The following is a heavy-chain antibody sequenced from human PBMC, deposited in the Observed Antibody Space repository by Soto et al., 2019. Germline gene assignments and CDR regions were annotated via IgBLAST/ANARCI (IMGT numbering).Heavy chain of an antibody. CDR2: IKQDGSEK. Sequence: PGGSLRLSCEASGFTSSNDWMTWVRQAPGKGLEWVANIKQDGSEKYYVDSVKGRFIISRDNVKNSLYLQMNSLRVEDTAVYYCARDLWGGYDLRGQGTQVTVSS. CDR3: ARDLWGGYDL. CDR1: GFTSSNDW. D-gene: IGHD5-12*01. J-gene: IGHJ4*02. V-gene: IGHV3-7*01.